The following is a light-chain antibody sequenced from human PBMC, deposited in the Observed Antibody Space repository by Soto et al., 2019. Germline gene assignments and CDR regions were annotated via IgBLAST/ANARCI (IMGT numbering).Light chain of an antibody. Sequence: DIQMTQSPSTLSASVGDTVTITCRARQDLNDWLAWFQQKPGKAPNLLIYKVSNLESGAPSRFSGSGSGTEFTLTIGSLQPDDFARYYWQQYNGYSWAFGQGTKVEIK. J-gene: IGKJ1*01. V-gene: IGKV1-5*03. CDR2: KVS. CDR1: QDLNDW. CDR3: QQYNGYSWA.